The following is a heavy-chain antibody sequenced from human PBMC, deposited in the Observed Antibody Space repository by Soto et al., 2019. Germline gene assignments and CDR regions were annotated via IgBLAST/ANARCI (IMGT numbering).Heavy chain of an antibody. CDR2: IYYSGST. D-gene: IGHD3-22*01. J-gene: IGHJ5*02. CDR3: ARTSQDSSGYSERSWFDP. Sequence: PSETLSLTCTVSGGSISSYYWSWIRQPPGKGLEWIGYIYYSGSTNYNPSLKSRVTISVDTSKNQFSLKLSSVTAADTAVYYCARTSQDSSGYSERSWFDPWGQGTLVTVSS. V-gene: IGHV4-59*01. CDR1: GGSISSYY.